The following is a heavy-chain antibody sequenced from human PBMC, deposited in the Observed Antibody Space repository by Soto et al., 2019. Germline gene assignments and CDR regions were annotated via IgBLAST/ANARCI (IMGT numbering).Heavy chain of an antibody. V-gene: IGHV3-7*05. CDR1: GFTFSKSW. D-gene: IGHD3-16*01. CDR3: ARDVAYSTFDY. CDR2: INPDGSEK. J-gene: IGHJ4*02. Sequence: GGSLRLSCAASGFTFSKSWMTWVRQAPGKGLERVAIINPDGSEKSCIDSVEGRFTISRDNAKTSLYLQMNSLRADDTAVYYCARDVAYSTFDYWGQGTLVTVSS.